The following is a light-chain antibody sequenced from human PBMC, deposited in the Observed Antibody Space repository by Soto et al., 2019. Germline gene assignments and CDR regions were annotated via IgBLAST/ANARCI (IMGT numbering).Light chain of an antibody. Sequence: ESMLTQSPGTLPLSPRERATLSCRASQSVSTRYLAWYQQKPGQAPRLLIYGASIRATGIPDRFSGSGSGTDFTLTISRLEPEDFAVYYCHQFGSSPPAFTFGQGTKLEI. V-gene: IGKV3-20*01. CDR3: HQFGSSPPAFT. J-gene: IGKJ2*01. CDR1: QSVSTRY. CDR2: GAS.